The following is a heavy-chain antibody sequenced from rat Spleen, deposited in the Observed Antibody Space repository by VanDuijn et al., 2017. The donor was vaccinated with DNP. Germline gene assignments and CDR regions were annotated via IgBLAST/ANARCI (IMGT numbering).Heavy chain of an antibody. CDR3: ARLRLEWELRAMDA. J-gene: IGHJ4*01. CDR2: ISTSGSP. D-gene: IGHD1-1*01. Sequence: EVQLQESGPGLVKPSQSLSLTCSVTGYSITSNYWGWIRKFPGNKMEWIGHISTSGSPRYNPSLKSRNSITRDTSKNQFFLQLDSVTTEDTATYYCARLRLEWELRAMDAWGQGTSVTVSS. CDR1: GYSITSNY. V-gene: IGHV3-1*01.